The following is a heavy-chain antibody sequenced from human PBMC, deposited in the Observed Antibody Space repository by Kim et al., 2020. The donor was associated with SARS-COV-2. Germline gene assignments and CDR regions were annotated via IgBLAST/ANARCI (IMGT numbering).Heavy chain of an antibody. CDR3: ARQALSVLVVYAIFAGRGAFDY. CDR2: INHSGST. CDR1: GGSFSGYY. V-gene: IGHV4-34*01. D-gene: IGHD2-8*02. Sequence: SETLSLTCAVYGGSFSGYYWSWIRQPPGKGLEWIGEINHSGSTNYNPSLKSRVTISVDTSKNQFSLKLSSVTAADTAVYYCARQALSVLVVYAIFAGRGAFDYWGQGTLVTVSS. J-gene: IGHJ4*02.